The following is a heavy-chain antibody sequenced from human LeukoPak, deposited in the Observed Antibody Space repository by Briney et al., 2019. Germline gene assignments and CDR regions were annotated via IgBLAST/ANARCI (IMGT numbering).Heavy chain of an antibody. J-gene: IGHJ4*02. V-gene: IGHV3-23*01. CDR3: AKSKFPYDSDGWHGYFDF. Sequence: GGSLRLSCAASGFTFSSYAMSWVRQAPGKGLEWVSSISGSGGSTYYADSVKGGFTISRDNSKNTLFLQMNRLRADDTAVYYCAKSKFPYDSDGWHGYFDFWGQGTLVTVSS. CDR2: ISGSGGST. CDR1: GFTFSSYA. D-gene: IGHD3-22*01.